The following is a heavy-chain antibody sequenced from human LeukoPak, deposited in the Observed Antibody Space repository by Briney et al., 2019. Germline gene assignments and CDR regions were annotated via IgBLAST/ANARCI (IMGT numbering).Heavy chain of an antibody. V-gene: IGHV3-23*01. CDR2: FSGSGGST. Sequence: GESLKISCKGSGYSFNTYWIGWVRQAPGKGLGWVSAFSGSGGSTYYADSVKGRLTISRDNSKNTLYLQMNSLRAEDTAVYYCRGEGSSSSFDYWGQGTLVTVSS. CDR1: GYSFNTYW. D-gene: IGHD6-6*01. J-gene: IGHJ4*02. CDR3: RGEGSSSSFDY.